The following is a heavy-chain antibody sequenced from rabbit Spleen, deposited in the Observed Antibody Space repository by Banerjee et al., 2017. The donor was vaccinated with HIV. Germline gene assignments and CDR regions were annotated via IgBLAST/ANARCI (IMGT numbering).Heavy chain of an antibody. V-gene: IGHV1S45*01. J-gene: IGHJ6*01. D-gene: IGHD7-1*01. CDR1: GIDFSSYYY. CDR2: IYVGSGGGT. CDR3: ARDTGTSFSTYGMDR. Sequence: QQQLEESGGGLVKPGGTLTLTCKASGIDFSSYYYMCWVRQAPGKGLEWIACIYVGSGGGTKNATWAKGRFTCSKTSSTTVTLQMTSLTVADTATYFCARDTGTSFSTYGMDRWGQGTLVTVS.